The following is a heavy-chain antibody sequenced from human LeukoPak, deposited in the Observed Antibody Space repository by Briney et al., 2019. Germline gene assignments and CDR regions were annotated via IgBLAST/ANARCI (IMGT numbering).Heavy chain of an antibody. Sequence: SETLSLTCSVSGGSISSHYWSWIRQPPGKGLEWIGSIYYSGSTYYNPSLKSRVTISVDTSKKQFSLKLSSVTAADTAVYYCARRIPTFFFDFWGQGILVTVSS. J-gene: IGHJ4*02. CDR1: GGSISSHY. V-gene: IGHV4-59*05. CDR2: IYYSGST. CDR3: ARRIPTFFFDF. D-gene: IGHD2/OR15-2a*01.